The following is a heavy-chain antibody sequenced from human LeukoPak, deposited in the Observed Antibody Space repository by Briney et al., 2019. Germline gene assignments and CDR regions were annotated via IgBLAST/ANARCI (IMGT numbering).Heavy chain of an antibody. D-gene: IGHD3-16*01. CDR3: ARCRDHDYVWGSYWFDP. V-gene: IGHV3-7*01. Sequence: GGSLRLSCAASGFTFSSYWMSWVRQAPGKGLEWVANIKQDGSEKYYVDSVKGRFTISRDNAKNSLYLQMNSLRAEDTAVYYCARCRDHDYVWGSYWFDPWGQGTLVTVSS. CDR1: GFTFSSYW. CDR2: IKQDGSEK. J-gene: IGHJ5*02.